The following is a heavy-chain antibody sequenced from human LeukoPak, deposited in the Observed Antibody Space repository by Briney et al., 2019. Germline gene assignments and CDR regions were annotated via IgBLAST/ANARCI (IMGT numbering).Heavy chain of an antibody. Sequence: ASVKVSCKASGYTFTSYGISWVRQAPGQGLEWMGWISAYNGNTNYAQKLQGRVTMTTDTSTSTAYMELRSLRSDDTAVYYCARDREQWLARDAFDIWGQGTMVTVSS. V-gene: IGHV1-18*04. CDR2: ISAYNGNT. CDR1: GYTFTSYG. J-gene: IGHJ3*02. CDR3: ARDREQWLARDAFDI. D-gene: IGHD6-19*01.